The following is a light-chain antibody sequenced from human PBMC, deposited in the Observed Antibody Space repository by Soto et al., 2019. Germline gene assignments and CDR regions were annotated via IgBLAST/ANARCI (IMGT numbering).Light chain of an antibody. CDR1: HDITSY. CDR2: DAS. CDR3: QHCDYLPI. Sequence: DIQMTQSPSSLSASVGDRLTITCQASHDITSYLNWYQHKPWKAPKLLIYDASILEAGVPPRFSGSGSGTDFTLTISGLQPEDVATYYCQHCDYLPIFGPGTTVDFK. V-gene: IGKV1-33*01. J-gene: IGKJ3*01.